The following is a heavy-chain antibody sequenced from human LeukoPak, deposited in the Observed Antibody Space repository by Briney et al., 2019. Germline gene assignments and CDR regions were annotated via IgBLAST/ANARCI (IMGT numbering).Heavy chain of an antibody. Sequence: NPGGSLRLSCAASGFTFSTYSMNWVRQAPGKGLEWVSSISNSGTYIYYADSVKGRFTISRDNAKNSLYLQMNSLRAEDTAVYYCARGPLATAGTMGLDYWGQGTLVTVSS. CDR3: ARGPLATAGTMGLDY. J-gene: IGHJ4*02. CDR1: GFTFSTYS. V-gene: IGHV3-21*01. D-gene: IGHD6-13*01. CDR2: ISNSGTYI.